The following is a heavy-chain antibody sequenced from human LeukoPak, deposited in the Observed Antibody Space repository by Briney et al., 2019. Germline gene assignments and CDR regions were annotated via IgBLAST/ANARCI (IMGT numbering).Heavy chain of an antibody. D-gene: IGHD6-25*01. V-gene: IGHV3-48*03. CDR1: GITFSTYE. CDR2: IRSGGDKT. J-gene: IGHJ4*02. CDR3: AKGNPRPD. Sequence: PGGSLRLXCAASGITFSTYEMNWCRQAPGKGPEWIAYIRSGGDKTDYAVSVKGRFTISRDDATHSRYLQMNSLRVEDTPVYYCAKGNPRPDWGQGTLVTVSS.